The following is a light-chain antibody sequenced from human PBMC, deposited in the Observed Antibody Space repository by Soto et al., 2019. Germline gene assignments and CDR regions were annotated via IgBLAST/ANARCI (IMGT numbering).Light chain of an antibody. CDR1: QSVSSNY. CDR3: QQYGSSLWT. V-gene: IGKV3-20*01. CDR2: GAS. J-gene: IGKJ1*01. Sequence: EIVLTQSPGTLSLSPGERATLSCRASQSVSSNYLAWYQQKPGQGPRLLIYGASSRATGIPDRFSGSGSGADFTLTISRLEPEDFAMYYCQQYGSSLWTFGLGTKVDIK.